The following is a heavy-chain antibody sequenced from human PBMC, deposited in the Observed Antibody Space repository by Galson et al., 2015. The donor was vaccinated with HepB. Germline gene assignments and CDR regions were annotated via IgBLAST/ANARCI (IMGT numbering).Heavy chain of an antibody. Sequence: SVKVSCKASGGSFSTYSISWVRQAPGQGLEWMGGIIPMFTITNFAQKFQGRVAITADKSTNTAYMELSSLRSEDTAVYYCARGKRNPGLWSRSRLNFYFYYYDLDVWGQGTTVTVSS. CDR1: GGSFSTYS. V-gene: IGHV1-69*10. J-gene: IGHJ6*02. CDR2: IIPMFTIT. CDR3: ARGKRNPGLWSRSRLNFYFYYYDLDV. D-gene: IGHD3-3*01.